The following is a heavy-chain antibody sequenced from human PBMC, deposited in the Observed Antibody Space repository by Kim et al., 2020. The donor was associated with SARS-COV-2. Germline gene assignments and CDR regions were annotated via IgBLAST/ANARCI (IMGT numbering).Heavy chain of an antibody. CDR2: ISWNSGSI. CDR1: GFTFDDYA. CDR3: AKEARTYSGSFQPFNWFDP. D-gene: IGHD1-26*01. Sequence: GGSLRLSCAASGFTFDDYAMHWVRQAPGKGLEWVSGISWNSGSIGYADSVKGRFTISRDNAKNSLYLQMNSLRAEDTALYYCAKEARTYSGSFQPFNWFDPWGQGTLVTVSS. J-gene: IGHJ5*02. V-gene: IGHV3-9*01.